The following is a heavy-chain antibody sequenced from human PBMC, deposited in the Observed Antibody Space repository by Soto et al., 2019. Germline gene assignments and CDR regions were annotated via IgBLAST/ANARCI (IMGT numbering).Heavy chain of an antibody. D-gene: IGHD3-22*01. CDR3: ARGRDDSSPLNFDY. V-gene: IGHV1-69*13. CDR2: IIPIFGTA. J-gene: IGHJ4*02. Sequence: SVKVSCKASGGTFSSYSISWVRQAPGQGLEWMGGIIPIFGTANYAQKFQGRVTITADESTSTAYMELSSLRSEDTAVYYCARGRDDSSPLNFDYWGQGTLVTVS. CDR1: GGTFSSYS.